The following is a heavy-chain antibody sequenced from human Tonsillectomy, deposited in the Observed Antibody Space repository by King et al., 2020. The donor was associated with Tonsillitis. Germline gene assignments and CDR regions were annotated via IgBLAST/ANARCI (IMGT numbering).Heavy chain of an antibody. Sequence: QLQESGPGLVKPSETLSLTCTVSGGSISSYYWSWIRQPPGKGLEWIGYIYYSGSTNYNPSLKSRVTISVDTSKNQFSLKLSPVTAADTAVYYCAREAPPVRVGVNAFDIWGQGTMVTVSS. CDR1: GGSISSYY. CDR2: IYYSGST. D-gene: IGHD2-8*01. V-gene: IGHV4-59*01. CDR3: AREAPPVRVGVNAFDI. J-gene: IGHJ3*02.